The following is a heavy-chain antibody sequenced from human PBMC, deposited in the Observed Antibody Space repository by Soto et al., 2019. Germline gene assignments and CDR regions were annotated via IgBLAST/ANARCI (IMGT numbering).Heavy chain of an antibody. V-gene: IGHV3-33*01. J-gene: IGHJ4*02. D-gene: IGHD6-6*01. CDR1: AFTFSNYA. Sequence: QVYLVESGGGVVQPGRSLRLSCEASAFTFSNYAMHWVRQAPGRGLEWVAIIWSDGSNEHYADSLKGRFTISRDNSENTVYLQMNSLTADDTAVYYCAIERLAARGTLVYWGQGTLVTVSS. CDR2: IWSDGSNE. CDR3: AIERLAARGTLVY.